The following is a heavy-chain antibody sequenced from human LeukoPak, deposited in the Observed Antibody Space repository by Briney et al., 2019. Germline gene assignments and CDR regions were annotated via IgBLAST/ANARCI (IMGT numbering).Heavy chain of an antibody. Sequence: GASVKVSCKASGYTFIGYYMHWVRQAPGQGLEWMGWIYPNSGGTNYAQKFQGRVTMTRDTSISTAYMELSRLRSDDTAVYYCAALGYCSGGSCYNYYYYMDVWGKGTTVTVSS. V-gene: IGHV1-2*02. CDR1: GYTFIGYY. CDR2: IYPNSGGT. CDR3: AALGYCSGGSCYNYYYYMDV. D-gene: IGHD2-15*01. J-gene: IGHJ6*03.